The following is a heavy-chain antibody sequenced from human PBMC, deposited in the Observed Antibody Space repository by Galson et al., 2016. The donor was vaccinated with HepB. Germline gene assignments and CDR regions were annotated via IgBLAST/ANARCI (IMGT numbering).Heavy chain of an antibody. V-gene: IGHV6-1*01. CDR1: GDSVSSNSAT. J-gene: IGHJ6*02. D-gene: IGHD5-12*01. Sequence: CAISGDSVSSNSATWNWIRQSPSRGLEWLGRTYYRSKWYNDYALSVKSRITINPDTSKNQFSLQLNSVTPEDTAVYYCARVRSGYSGYANPYYYGMDVWGHGTTVTDSS. CDR2: TYYRSKWYN. CDR3: ARVRSGYSGYANPYYYGMDV.